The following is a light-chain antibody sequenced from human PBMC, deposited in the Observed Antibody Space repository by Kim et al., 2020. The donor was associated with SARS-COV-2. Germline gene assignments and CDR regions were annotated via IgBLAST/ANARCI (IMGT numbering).Light chain of an antibody. V-gene: IGKV1-5*03. Sequence: SASLRDRVTITCRASLSVGSSLAWYQQKPGKAPILLIYKASNLEGGVPSRFSGSGYGTEFTLTIASLQPDDFATYYCQQYNSYSYTFGQGTKLEIK. CDR2: KAS. J-gene: IGKJ2*01. CDR3: QQYNSYSYT. CDR1: LSVGSS.